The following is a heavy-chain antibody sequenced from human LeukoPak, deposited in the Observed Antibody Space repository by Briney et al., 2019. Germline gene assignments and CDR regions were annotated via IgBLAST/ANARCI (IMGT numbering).Heavy chain of an antibody. CDR2: IYYSGST. V-gene: IGHV4-30-4*08. CDR1: GGSISSGDYY. Sequence: SETLSLTSTVPGGSISSGDYYWSWIRQPPGKGLEWSGYIYYSGSTYYNPSLKSRVTISVDTSKNQFSLKLSSVTAADTAVYYCARTRRDYFDYWGQGTLVTVSS. J-gene: IGHJ4*02. CDR3: ARTRRDYFDY.